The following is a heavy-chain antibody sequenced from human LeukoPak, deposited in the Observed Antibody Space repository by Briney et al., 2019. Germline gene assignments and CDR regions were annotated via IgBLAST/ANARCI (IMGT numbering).Heavy chain of an antibody. CDR1: GGSIRSGGYS. CDR3: ARAGGIVATIFDY. Sequence: SETLSLTCAVSGGSIRSGGYSWSWIRQPPGKGLEWIGYIYHSGSTYYNPSLKSRVTISVDRSKNQFSLKLSSVTAADTAVYYCARAGGIVATIFDYWGQGTLVTVSS. J-gene: IGHJ4*02. V-gene: IGHV4-30-2*01. D-gene: IGHD5-12*01. CDR2: IYHSGST.